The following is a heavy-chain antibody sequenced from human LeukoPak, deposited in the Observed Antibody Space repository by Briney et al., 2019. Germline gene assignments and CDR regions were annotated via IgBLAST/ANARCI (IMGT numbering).Heavy chain of an antibody. CDR3: AKSIRGLPGAFDI. Sequence: PGGSLRLSCAVSGFTFANYAMNWVRQAPGKGLEWVSTMSGRGTTTYYADSVKGRFTISRDNSKNTLYLQMSSLRAGDTAVYYCAKSIRGLPGAFDIWGQGTMVTVST. J-gene: IGHJ3*02. V-gene: IGHV3-23*01. D-gene: IGHD3-16*01. CDR2: MSGRGTTT. CDR1: GFTFANYA.